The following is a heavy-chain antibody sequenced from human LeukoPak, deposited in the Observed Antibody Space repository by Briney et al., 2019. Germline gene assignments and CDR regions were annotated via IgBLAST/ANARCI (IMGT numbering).Heavy chain of an antibody. Sequence: GGSLRLSCAASGFTFSSYAMSWVRQAPGKGLEWVSVISGSGGKTYYADFVKGRFTISRDNSKNTLYLQMNSLRAEDTAVYYCAKGAIEAAANGLYFDYWGQGTLVTVSS. D-gene: IGHD6-13*01. CDR3: AKGAIEAAANGLYFDY. J-gene: IGHJ4*02. CDR2: ISGSGGKT. V-gene: IGHV3-23*01. CDR1: GFTFSSYA.